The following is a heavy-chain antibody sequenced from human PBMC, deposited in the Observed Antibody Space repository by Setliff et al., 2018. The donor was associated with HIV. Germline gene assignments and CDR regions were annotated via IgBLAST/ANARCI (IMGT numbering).Heavy chain of an antibody. J-gene: IGHJ3*02. V-gene: IGHV3-33*06. D-gene: IGHD2-15*01. CDR3: AKGKSSLTPNAFDI. Sequence: GGSLRLSCAASGFTFSSYGMHWVRQAPGKGLEWVAVIWYDGSNKNYADSVKGRFTISRDNSKNTLYLQMNGLRAEDTAAYYCAKGKSSLTPNAFDIWGQGTMVTVSS. CDR1: GFTFSSYG. CDR2: IWYDGSNK.